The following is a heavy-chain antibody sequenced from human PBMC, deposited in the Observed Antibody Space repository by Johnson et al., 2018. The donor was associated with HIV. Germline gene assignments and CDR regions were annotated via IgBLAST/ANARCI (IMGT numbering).Heavy chain of an antibody. Sequence: QVQLVESGGGVVQPGRSLRLSCASSAFTFSSYAMHWVRQAPGKGLEWVAVISYDGSNKYYADSVKGQFTISRDNSKNTLYLQMNSLRAEDTAVYYCARDNLRQLDAFDIWGQGTMVTVSS. J-gene: IGHJ3*02. V-gene: IGHV3-30-3*01. CDR1: AFTFSSYA. CDR3: ARDNLRQLDAFDI. D-gene: IGHD3-16*01. CDR2: ISYDGSNK.